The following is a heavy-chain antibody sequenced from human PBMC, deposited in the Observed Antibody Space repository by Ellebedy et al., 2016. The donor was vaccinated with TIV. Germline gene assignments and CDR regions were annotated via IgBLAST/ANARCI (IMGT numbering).Heavy chain of an antibody. J-gene: IGHJ4*02. D-gene: IGHD3-16*01. CDR2: INAGDDRT. Sequence: AASVKVSCKASGYTFTAYGIHWVRQAPGQGLEWMGWINAGDDRTKYSQKFLGRVTLARDTSASTAYMVLSSLTSEDTAVYYCARDSLMVSFGGVPDYWGQGTLVTVSS. CDR3: ARDSLMVSFGGVPDY. V-gene: IGHV1-3*01. CDR1: GYTFTAYG.